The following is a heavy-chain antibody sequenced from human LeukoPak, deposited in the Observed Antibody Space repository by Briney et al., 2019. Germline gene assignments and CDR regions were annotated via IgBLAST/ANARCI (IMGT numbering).Heavy chain of an antibody. V-gene: IGHV3-7*01. CDR2: IKQDGSEK. J-gene: IGHJ4*02. CDR1: GFTFSSYW. D-gene: IGHD6-25*01. Sequence: GGSLRLSCAAYGFTFSSYWMSWVRQAPGKGLEWVANIKQDGSEKNYVDSVKGRFTISRDSAKNSLYLQMDSLRAEDTAIYYCARCSGWAFKNWGQGNLVTVSS. CDR3: ARCSGWAFKN.